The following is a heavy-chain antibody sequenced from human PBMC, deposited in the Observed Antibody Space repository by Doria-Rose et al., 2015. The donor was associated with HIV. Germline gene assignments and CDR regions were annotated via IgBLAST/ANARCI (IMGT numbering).Heavy chain of an antibody. D-gene: IGHD6-13*01. V-gene: IGHV2-26*01. Sequence: QVTLKESGPVLVKPTETLTLTCTVSGASLSSPGMGVSWIRQPPGKALEWLANIFSDDERSYKTSLKSGLTISRGTSKSQMVLTMTDMDPVDTATYYCARIESSRWYHKYYFDFWGQGTLVIVSA. J-gene: IGHJ4*02. CDR2: IFSDDER. CDR1: GASLSSPGMG. CDR3: ARIESSRWYHKYYFDF.